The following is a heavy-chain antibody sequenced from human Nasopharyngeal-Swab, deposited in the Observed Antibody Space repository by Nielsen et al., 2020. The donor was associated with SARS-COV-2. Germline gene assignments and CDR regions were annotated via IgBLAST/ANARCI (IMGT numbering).Heavy chain of an antibody. V-gene: IGHV5-51*01. J-gene: IGHJ6*03. CDR2: IYPGDSDT. D-gene: IGHD6-6*01. Sequence: KVSCKGSGYSFTSYWIGWVRQMPGKGLEWMGIIYPGDSDTRYSPSFQGQVTISADKSISTACLQWSSLKASDTAMYYCARWYSSSTYYYYYYMDVWGKGTTVTVSS. CDR3: ARWYSSSTYYYYYYMDV. CDR1: GYSFTSYW.